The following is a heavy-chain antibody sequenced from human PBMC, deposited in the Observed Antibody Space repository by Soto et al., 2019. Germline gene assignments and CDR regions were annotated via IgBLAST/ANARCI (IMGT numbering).Heavy chain of an antibody. CDR2: IYDSGSS. V-gene: IGHV4-30-4*01. J-gene: IGHJ4*02. Sequence: PSETLSLTCTVSGASISSGDYFWSWIRQSPGKGLEWIGYIYDSGSSCYNPSLKSRVTMSVDTSKNQFSLKLRSVTAADTAVYYRAREKCYISGTKNFDYWGQGTLVKVSS. CDR1: GASISSGDYF. D-gene: IGHD6-13*01. CDR3: AREKCYISGTKNFDY.